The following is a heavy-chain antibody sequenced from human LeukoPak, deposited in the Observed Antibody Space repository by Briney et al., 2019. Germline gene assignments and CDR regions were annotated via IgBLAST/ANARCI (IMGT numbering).Heavy chain of an antibody. J-gene: IGHJ4*02. Sequence: GGSLRLSCAASGFTFDNYAMHWVRQAPGKGLEWVSGISWNGGSIGYADSVKGRFTISRDSAKNSLYLQMNSLRAEDMALYYCAKESSGSYQALDYGGQGTLVTVSS. V-gene: IGHV3-9*03. D-gene: IGHD1-26*01. CDR1: GFTFDNYA. CDR3: AKESSGSYQALDY. CDR2: ISWNGGSI.